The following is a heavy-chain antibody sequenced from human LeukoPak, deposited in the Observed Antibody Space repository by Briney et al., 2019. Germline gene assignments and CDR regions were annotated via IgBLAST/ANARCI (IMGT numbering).Heavy chain of an antibody. D-gene: IGHD5-12*01. CDR3: ARDSGYNAFDY. V-gene: IGHV3-7*05. J-gene: IGHJ4*02. CDR2: INQDGSAK. CDR1: GFTFSSYW. Sequence: GGSLRLSCAASGFTFSSYWKDWVRQAPGRGLEWLANINQDGSAKTCVDSVKGRFTISRDNAKNSLYLQMNSLRAEDTAMYYCARDSGYNAFDYWGEGTLVTVSS.